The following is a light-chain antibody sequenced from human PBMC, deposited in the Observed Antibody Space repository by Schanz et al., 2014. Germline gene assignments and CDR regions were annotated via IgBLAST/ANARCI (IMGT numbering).Light chain of an antibody. CDR3: QQYNNWPPFT. V-gene: IGKV3-15*01. Sequence: EIVMTQSPGTLSVSPGERATLSCRASQSVSSNLAWYQQKPGQAPRLLMYGASTRATGIPARFSGSGSGTEFTLTISSLQSEDFAVYYCQQYNNWPPFTFGPGTKVDIK. CDR1: QSVSSN. CDR2: GAS. J-gene: IGKJ3*01.